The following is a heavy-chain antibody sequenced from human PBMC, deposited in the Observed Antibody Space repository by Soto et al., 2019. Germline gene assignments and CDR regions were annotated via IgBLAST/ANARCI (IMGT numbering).Heavy chain of an antibody. Sequence: EVQLVESGGGLIRPGGSLRLSCAASGFTVSSNYMNWVRQAPGRGLEWVSIIYSGGRAYYADSVKGRFTISRDNSKNTLYLQMNRLRAEDTAVYYCARGMDIVIRGGSNGRDVWGQGTTVTVSS. D-gene: IGHD5-12*01. J-gene: IGHJ6*02. CDR2: IYSGGRA. CDR3: ARGMDIVIRGGSNGRDV. V-gene: IGHV3-53*01. CDR1: GFTVSSNY.